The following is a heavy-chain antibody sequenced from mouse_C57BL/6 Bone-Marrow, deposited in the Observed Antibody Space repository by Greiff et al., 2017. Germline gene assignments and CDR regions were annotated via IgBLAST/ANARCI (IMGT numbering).Heavy chain of an antibody. J-gene: IGHJ1*03. Sequence: VQLQQSGPELVKPGASVKLSCKASGYTFTSYDLNWVKQRPGQGLEWIGWIYPRDGSTKYNEKFKGKATLAVDTSSSTAYLELHSLTSEDSAVYFCARLRFESSSGDLYFDVWGTGTTVTVSA. D-gene: IGHD1-3*01. CDR3: ARLRFESSSGDLYFDV. CDR1: GYTFTSYD. CDR2: IYPRDGST. V-gene: IGHV1-85*01.